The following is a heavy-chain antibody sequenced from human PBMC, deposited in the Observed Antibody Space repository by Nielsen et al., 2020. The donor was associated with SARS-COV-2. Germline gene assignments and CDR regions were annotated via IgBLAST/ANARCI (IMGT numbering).Heavy chain of an antibody. CDR3: ARDGGKDYYGSGSLYGMDV. CDR2: ISYDGSNK. D-gene: IGHD3-10*01. CDR1: GFTFSSYA. V-gene: IGHV3-30-3*01. Sequence: GESLKISCAASGFTFSSYAMHWVRQAPGKGLEWVAVISYDGSNKYYADSVKGRFTISRDNSKNTLYLQMNSLRAEDTAVYYCARDGGKDYYGSGSLYGMDVWGQGTTITVSS. J-gene: IGHJ6*02.